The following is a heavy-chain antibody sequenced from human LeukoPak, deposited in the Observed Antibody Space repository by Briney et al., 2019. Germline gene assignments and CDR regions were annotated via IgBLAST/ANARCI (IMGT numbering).Heavy chain of an antibody. D-gene: IGHD3-10*01. Sequence: RSLRLSCEASGFTFSSYGMHWVRQAPGKGLEWVAVIWYDGSNKYYADSVKGGFTISRDNSKNTLFLQTNSMRAAYTAVYYCARGRLGELYYMDVWDKGTTVTVSS. CDR2: IWYDGSNK. J-gene: IGHJ6*03. V-gene: IGHV3-33*01. CDR1: GFTFSSYG. CDR3: ARGRLGELYYMDV.